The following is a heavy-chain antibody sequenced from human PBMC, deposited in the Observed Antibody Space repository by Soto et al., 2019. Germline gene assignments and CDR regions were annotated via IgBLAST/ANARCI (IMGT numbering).Heavy chain of an antibody. J-gene: IGHJ5*02. Sequence: EVQLVESGGGLVQPGGSLSLSCAASGFSVSDNYMSWVRQAPGKGLEWISVIYSSGDTYYADSVKRRLTISRDNSRNTLYLQINDLRVEDTAIYYCARDTGYGRGVSFAPWGQGIPVTVSS. CDR1: GFSVSDNY. V-gene: IGHV3-66*01. D-gene: IGHD2-8*01. CDR2: IYSSGDT. CDR3: ARDTGYGRGVSFAP.